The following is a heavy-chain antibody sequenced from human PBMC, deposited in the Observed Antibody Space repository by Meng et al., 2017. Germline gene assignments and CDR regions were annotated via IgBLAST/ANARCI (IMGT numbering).Heavy chain of an antibody. J-gene: IGHJ3*02. D-gene: IGHD3-10*01. V-gene: IGHV3-11*04. CDR1: GVTFSDYY. CDR2: ISSSGSTI. Sequence: LADSGGVLLKPWGSLILSCAASGVTFSDYYMSWIRQAPGKGLEWFSYISSSGSTIYYADSVKGRFTISRDNAKNSLYLQMNSLRAEDTAVYYCARLTMVRERDAFDIWGQGTMVTVSS. CDR3: ARLTMVRERDAFDI.